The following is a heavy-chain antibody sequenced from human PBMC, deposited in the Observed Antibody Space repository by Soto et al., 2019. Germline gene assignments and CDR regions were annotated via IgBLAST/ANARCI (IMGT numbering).Heavy chain of an antibody. CDR2: ISYDGSNK. CDR3: AREEKTGLYPIPRRPHLDAFDI. V-gene: IGHV3-30-3*01. Sequence: PGGSLRLSCAASGFTFSSYAMHWVRQAPGKGLEWVAVISYDGSNKYYADSVKGRFTISRDNSKNTLYLQMNSLRAEDTAVYYCAREEKTGLYPIPRRPHLDAFDICCQGTIVTVS. D-gene: IGHD3-9*01. J-gene: IGHJ3*02. CDR1: GFTFSSYA.